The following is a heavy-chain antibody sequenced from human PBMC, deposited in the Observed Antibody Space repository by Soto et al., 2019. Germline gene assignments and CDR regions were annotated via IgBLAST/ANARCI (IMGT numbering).Heavy chain of an antibody. CDR2: INVYNGNT. CDR1: GYTFTNYG. D-gene: IGHD3-10*01. J-gene: IGHJ5*02. Sequence: QVQLVQSGGEVKKPGASVKVSCKASGYTFTNYGISWVRQAPGQGLEWMGWINVYNGNTKYAQKVQGRVTMTTDTSTSTDYMELRRLRSDDTDVYYCARGVGSGSYYNQYNWFDPWGQGTLVTVSS. CDR3: ARGVGSGSYYNQYNWFDP. V-gene: IGHV1-18*01.